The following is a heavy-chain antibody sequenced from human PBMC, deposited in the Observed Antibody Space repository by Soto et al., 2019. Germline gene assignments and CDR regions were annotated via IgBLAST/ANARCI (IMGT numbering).Heavy chain of an antibody. V-gene: IGHV4-4*07. CDR3: ARDDFIPNTVTTYYWYYYGMDV. Sequence: QVQLQESGPGLVKPSETLSLTCTVSGGSISSYYWSWIRQPAGKGLEWIGRIYTSGSTNYNPSLKSRVTMSVDTSKNQFSLKLSSVTVADTAVYYCARDDFIPNTVTTYYWYYYGMDVWGQGTTVTVSS. CDR1: GGSISSYY. CDR2: IYTSGST. J-gene: IGHJ6*02. D-gene: IGHD1-7*01.